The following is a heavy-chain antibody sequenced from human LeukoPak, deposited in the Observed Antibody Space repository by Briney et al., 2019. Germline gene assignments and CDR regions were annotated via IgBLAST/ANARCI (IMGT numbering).Heavy chain of an antibody. CDR1: GGSISSYY. V-gene: IGHV4-4*07. CDR2: IYTSGST. CDR3: ARVSTVTTLDY. J-gene: IGHJ4*02. Sequence: SETLSLTCAVSGGSISSYYWNWIRQPPRKGLEWIGRIYTSGSTNYNPSLKSRVTMSVDTSKNQFSLKLSSVTAADTAVYYCARVSTVTTLDYWGQGTLVTVSS. D-gene: IGHD4-17*01.